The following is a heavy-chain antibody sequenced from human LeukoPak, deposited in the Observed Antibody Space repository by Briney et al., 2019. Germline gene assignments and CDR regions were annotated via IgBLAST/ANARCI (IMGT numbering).Heavy chain of an antibody. CDR1: GFPFSSDW. J-gene: IGHJ4*02. CDR2: IKQDGREK. Sequence: RGALILSCSASGFPFSSDWVSWVRRAPGKGLEWVANIKQDGREKYYVDAVMGRFTFSSHKAKKSLYLQMHSRRGEDTAVYYCARAQKRGPYYFDYWGQGTMVTVSS. D-gene: IGHD5-24*01. CDR3: ARAQKRGPYYFDY. V-gene: IGHV3-7*05.